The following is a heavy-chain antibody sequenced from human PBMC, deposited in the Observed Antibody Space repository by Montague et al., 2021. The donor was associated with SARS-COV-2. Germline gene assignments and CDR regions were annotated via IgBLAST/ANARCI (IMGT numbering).Heavy chain of an antibody. CDR3: ARVPYRLLVVPRYYGMDV. CDR2: ISHCGST. D-gene: IGHD2-2*01. J-gene: IGHJ6*02. Sequence: SETLSLTCAVYGGSLSGYYWCWIRKPPGEGMEWIAEISHCGSTSSNSYLKRRVPITVDTSKNQFYLKLSSASAADTAVYYCARVPYRLLVVPRYYGMDVWGQGTTVTVSS. V-gene: IGHV4-34*01. CDR1: GGSLSGYY.